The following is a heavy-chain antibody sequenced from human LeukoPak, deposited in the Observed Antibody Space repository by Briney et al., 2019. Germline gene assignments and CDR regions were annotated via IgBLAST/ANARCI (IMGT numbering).Heavy chain of an antibody. D-gene: IGHD3-10*01. CDR1: GFTFSSYA. CDR2: INGSGGST. Sequence: GGTLRLSCAASGFTFSSYAMSWVRQAPGKGLEWVSAINGSGGSTYYADSVKGRFTISRDNSKNTLYLQMNSLRAEDTAVYYCAKDSAVLLWFGESPMDVWGQGTTVTVSS. V-gene: IGHV3-23*01. J-gene: IGHJ6*02. CDR3: AKDSAVLLWFGESPMDV.